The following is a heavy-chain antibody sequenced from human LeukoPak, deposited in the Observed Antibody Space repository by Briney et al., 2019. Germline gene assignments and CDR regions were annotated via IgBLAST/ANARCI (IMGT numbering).Heavy chain of an antibody. CDR3: ARQYGEY. CDR2: IYYSGST. J-gene: IGHJ4*02. D-gene: IGHD2/OR15-2a*01. V-gene: IGHV4-61*05. Sequence: PSETLSLTCTVSGGSIRSSYYYWGWIRQPPGKGLEWIGYIYYSGSTNYNPSLKSRVTISLDTSNNQFSLRLSSVTAADTAVYYCARQYGEYWGQGTLVTVSS. CDR1: GGSIRSSYYY.